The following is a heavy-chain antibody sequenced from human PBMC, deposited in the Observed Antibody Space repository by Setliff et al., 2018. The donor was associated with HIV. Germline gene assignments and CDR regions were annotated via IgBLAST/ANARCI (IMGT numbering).Heavy chain of an antibody. J-gene: IGHJ3*02. CDR3: AREYFGSGSYVRSFDI. Sequence: ASVKVSCKASGYTFSSYSISWVRQAPGQGLEWMGWISGYNGHTNYAQKFQGRVIMTTDTSTSTAYMELRSLRSDDTAVHYCAREYFGSGSYVRSFDIWGQGTLVTVS. CDR2: ISGYNGHT. CDR1: GYTFSSYS. D-gene: IGHD3-10*01. V-gene: IGHV1-18*01.